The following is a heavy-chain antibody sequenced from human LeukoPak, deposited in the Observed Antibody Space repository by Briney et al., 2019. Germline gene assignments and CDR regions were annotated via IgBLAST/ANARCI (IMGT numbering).Heavy chain of an antibody. CDR2: ISGSGGST. V-gene: IGHV3-23*01. J-gene: IGHJ4*02. Sequence: GGSLRLSCAASGFTFSNYEMNWVRQAPGKGLEWVSAISGSGGSTYYADSVKGRFTISRDNSKNTLYPQMNSLRAEDTAVYYCAKALLRGSLYYFDYWGQGTLVTVSS. CDR3: AKALLRGSLYYFDY. CDR1: GFTFSNYE.